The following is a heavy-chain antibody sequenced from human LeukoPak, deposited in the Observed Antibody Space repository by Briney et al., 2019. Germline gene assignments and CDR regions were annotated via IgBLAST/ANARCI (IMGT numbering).Heavy chain of an antibody. CDR1: GFTFSSYA. D-gene: IGHD4-17*01. J-gene: IGHJ4*02. CDR3: AREGGGDYGDYLRY. Sequence: GGSLRLSCAASGFTFSSYAMSWVRQAPGKGLEWVSVIYSGGDTYSADSVKGRFTISRDNSKNTVYLQINSLRAEDTAVYYCAREGGGDYGDYLRYWGQGTLVTVSS. CDR2: IYSGGDT. V-gene: IGHV3-53*01.